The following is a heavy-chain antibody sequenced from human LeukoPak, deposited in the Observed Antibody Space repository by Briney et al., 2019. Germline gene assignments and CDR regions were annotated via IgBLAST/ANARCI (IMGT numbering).Heavy chain of an antibody. CDR2: IYPGDSDT. CDR1: GYSFVSYW. D-gene: IGHD2-21*02. V-gene: IGHV5-51*04. Sequence: GESLKISCKGSGYSFVSYWIGWVRQTPEKGLEWVGNIYPGDSDTRYSPSFQGQVTISADKPINTAYLEWNSLKTSDTAIYYCARDYCGGDCRDTFDFWGQGTRVTVSS. CDR3: ARDYCGGDCRDTFDF. J-gene: IGHJ3*01.